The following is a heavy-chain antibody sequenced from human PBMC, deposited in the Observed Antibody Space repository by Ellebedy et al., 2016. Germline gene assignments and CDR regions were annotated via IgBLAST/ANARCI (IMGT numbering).Heavy chain of an antibody. Sequence: SETLSLTCTVSGGSVSSYFWSWIRQSPGKGMEWIGNIHSSGSTQYNPSLKSRVTISVDTSKDQFSLTLTSVTAADTAVYCCARELRHPVGAPGIAWFDPWGQGTQVTVSS. D-gene: IGHD6-13*01. CDR1: GGSVSSYF. CDR3: ARELRHPVGAPGIAWFDP. CDR2: IHSSGST. V-gene: IGHV4-59*02. J-gene: IGHJ5*02.